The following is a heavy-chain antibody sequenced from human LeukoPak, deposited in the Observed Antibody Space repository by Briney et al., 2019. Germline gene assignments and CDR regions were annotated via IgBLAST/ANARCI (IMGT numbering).Heavy chain of an antibody. CDR3: AKDAIVRDYSNSDY. CDR2: INPNSGGT. CDR1: GYTFTNYY. J-gene: IGHJ4*02. V-gene: IGHV1-2*02. Sequence: ASVKVSCKASGYTFTNYYIHWVRQAPGQGLEWMGWINPNSGGTNYAQKFQGRVTMTRDTSISTAHMELSRLTSDDTAVYYCAKDAIVRDYSNSDYWGQGTLVTVSS. D-gene: IGHD4-11*01.